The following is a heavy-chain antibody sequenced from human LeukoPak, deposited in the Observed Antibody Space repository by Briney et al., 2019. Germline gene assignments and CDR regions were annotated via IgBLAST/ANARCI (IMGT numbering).Heavy chain of an antibody. CDR3: ARENRDYYYYGMDV. Sequence: GGSLRLSCAASGLTFSSYWMSWVRQAPGKGLEWVANIKQDGSEKYYVDSVKGRFTISRDNAKNSLYLQMNSLRAEDTAVYYCARENRDYYYYGMDVWGQGTTVTVSS. J-gene: IGHJ6*02. V-gene: IGHV3-7*01. D-gene: IGHD2/OR15-2a*01. CDR1: GLTFSSYW. CDR2: IKQDGSEK.